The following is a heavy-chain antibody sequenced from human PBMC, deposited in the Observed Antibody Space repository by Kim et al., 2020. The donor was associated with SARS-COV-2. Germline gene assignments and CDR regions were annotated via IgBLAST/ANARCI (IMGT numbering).Heavy chain of an antibody. V-gene: IGHV1-18*01. Sequence: ASVKVSCKASGYTFISYGISWVRQAPGQGLEWMGWIGTYNGNTNYAQNLQGRVTMTMDTSTSTAYMELRSLRSDDTAVYYCARDRELGILYYFDYWGQGTLVTVSS. CDR3: ARDRELGILYYFDY. CDR2: IGTYNGNT. J-gene: IGHJ4*02. D-gene: IGHD7-27*01. CDR1: GYTFISYG.